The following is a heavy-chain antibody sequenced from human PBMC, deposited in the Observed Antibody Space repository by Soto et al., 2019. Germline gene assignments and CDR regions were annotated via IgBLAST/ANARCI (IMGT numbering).Heavy chain of an antibody. Sequence: PSETLSLTCTVSGVSVSSGSYYWSWIRQPPGKGLEWIGYIYYSGSTNYNPPLKSRVAISVDTSKNQSSLKLSSVTAADTAVYYCAREGYSGADWGQGTLVTVSS. D-gene: IGHD5-12*01. V-gene: IGHV4-61*01. CDR3: AREGYSGAD. CDR2: IYYSGST. CDR1: GVSVSSGSYY. J-gene: IGHJ4*02.